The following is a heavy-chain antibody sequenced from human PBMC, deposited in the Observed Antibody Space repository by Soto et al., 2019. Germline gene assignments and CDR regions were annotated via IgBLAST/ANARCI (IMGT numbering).Heavy chain of an antibody. CDR3: AKVAGVYYYYGMDV. CDR2: ISGSGGST. J-gene: IGHJ6*02. CDR1: GGSVSSYA. V-gene: IGHV3-23*01. Sequence: ETLSLTCTVSGGSVSSYAMSWVRQAPGKGLEWVPAISGSGGSTYYADSVKGRFTISRDNSKNTLYLQMNSLRAEDTAVYYCAKVAGVYYYYGMDVWGQGTTVTVSS. D-gene: IGHD3-10*01.